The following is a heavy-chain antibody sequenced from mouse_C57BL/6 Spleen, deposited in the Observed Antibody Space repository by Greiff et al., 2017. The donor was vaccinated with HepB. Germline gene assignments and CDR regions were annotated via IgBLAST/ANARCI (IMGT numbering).Heavy chain of an antibody. Sequence: EVQVVESGGGLVKPGGSLKLSCAASGFTFSSYAMSWVRQTPEKRLEWVATISDGGSYTYYPDNVKGRFTISRDNAKNNLYLQMSHLKSEDTAMYYCARRAGTRDYYFDYWGQGTTLTVSS. J-gene: IGHJ2*01. CDR3: ARRAGTRDYYFDY. D-gene: IGHD3-3*01. V-gene: IGHV5-4*01. CDR1: GFTFSSYA. CDR2: ISDGGSYT.